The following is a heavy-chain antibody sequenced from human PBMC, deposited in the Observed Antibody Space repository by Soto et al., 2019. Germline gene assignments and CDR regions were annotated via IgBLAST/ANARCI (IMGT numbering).Heavy chain of an antibody. CDR3: ARGVRTTVTITYFDY. D-gene: IGHD4-17*01. CDR1: GGSFSGYY. CDR2: INHSGST. V-gene: IGHV4-34*01. Sequence: SETLSLTCAVYGGSFSGYYWSWIRQPPGKGLEWIGEINHSGSTNYNPSLKSRVTISVDTSKNQFSLKLSSVTAADTAVYYCARGVRTTVTITYFDYWGQGTLVTVSS. J-gene: IGHJ4*02.